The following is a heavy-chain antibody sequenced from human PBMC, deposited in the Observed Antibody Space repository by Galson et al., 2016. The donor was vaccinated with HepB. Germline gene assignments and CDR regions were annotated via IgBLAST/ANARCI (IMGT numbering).Heavy chain of an antibody. J-gene: IGHJ4*02. D-gene: IGHD1-26*01. Sequence: SLRLSCAASGFTFSDFGMHWVRQAPGKGLEWVALIWYDGSNKYYADSVKGRFTISRDNAKNSLYLQMNSLRAEDTAVYYCARGDIVGAIFDYWGQGTLVTVSS. CDR2: IWYDGSNK. V-gene: IGHV3-33*01. CDR3: ARGDIVGAIFDY. CDR1: GFTFSDFG.